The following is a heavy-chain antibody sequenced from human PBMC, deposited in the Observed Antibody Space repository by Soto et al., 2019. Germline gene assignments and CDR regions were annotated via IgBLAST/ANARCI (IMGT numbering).Heavy chain of an antibody. CDR3: ARQGYSSSWSEYYYYYYGMDV. Sequence: GESLKISCKGSVYSFTSYWISWVRQMPGKGLEWMGRIDPSDSYTNYSPSFQGHVTISADKSISTAYLQWSSLKASDTAMYYCARQGYSSSWSEYYYYYYGMDVWGQGTTVTVSS. J-gene: IGHJ6*02. V-gene: IGHV5-10-1*01. CDR1: VYSFTSYW. D-gene: IGHD6-13*01. CDR2: IDPSDSYT.